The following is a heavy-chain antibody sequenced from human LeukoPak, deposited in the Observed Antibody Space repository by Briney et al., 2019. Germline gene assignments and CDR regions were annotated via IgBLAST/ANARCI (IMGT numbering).Heavy chain of an antibody. CDR2: IYSGGST. CDR3: TTDRAVAATYYYYYMDV. CDR1: GFTVSSNY. V-gene: IGHV3-66*01. J-gene: IGHJ6*03. Sequence: GGSLRLSCAASGFTVSSNYMSWVRQAPGKGLEWVSVIYSGGSTYYADSVKGRFTISRDNSKNTLYLQMNSLKTEHTTAYYYTTDRAVAATYYYYYMDVWGKGTTVTVSS. D-gene: IGHD6-19*01.